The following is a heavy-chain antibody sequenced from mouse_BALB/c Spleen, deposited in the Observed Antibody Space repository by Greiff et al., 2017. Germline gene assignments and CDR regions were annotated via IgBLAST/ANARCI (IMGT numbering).Heavy chain of an antibody. V-gene: IGHV5-17*02. Sequence: EVLLVESGGGLVQPGGSRKLSCAASGFTFSSFGMHWVRQAPEKGLEWVAYISSGSSTIYYADTVKGRSTISRDNPKNTLFLQMTSLRSEDTAMYYCARVRMYYGSRVSYAMDYWGQGTSVTVSS. D-gene: IGHD1-1*01. CDR3: ARVRMYYGSRVSYAMDY. CDR1: GFTFSSFG. CDR2: ISSGSSTI. J-gene: IGHJ4*01.